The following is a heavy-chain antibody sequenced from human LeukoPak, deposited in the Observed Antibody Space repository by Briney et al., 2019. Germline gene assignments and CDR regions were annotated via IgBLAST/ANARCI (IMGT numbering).Heavy chain of an antibody. V-gene: IGHV3-7*01. D-gene: IGHD1-26*01. CDR1: GFTFSTYW. CDR2: IKQDGSEK. Sequence: GGSLRLSCAASGFTFSTYWMSWVRQAPGKGLEWVANIKQDGSEKYYVDSVKGRFTISRDNAKNSLYLQMNSLRAEDTAVYYCARGLPGGSYGRYYFDYWGQGTLVTVSS. CDR3: ARGLPGGSYGRYYFDY. J-gene: IGHJ4*02.